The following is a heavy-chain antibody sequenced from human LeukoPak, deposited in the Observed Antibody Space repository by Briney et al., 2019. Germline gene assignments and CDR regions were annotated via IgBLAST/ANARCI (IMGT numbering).Heavy chain of an antibody. CDR1: GLTFSSYA. Sequence: GGSLRLSCAASGLTFSSYAMTWVRQAPGKGLEGVSVISGSGDSTYYADSVKGRFTISRDNSKNTLYLQMNSLRAEDTAVYYCARGLRAFDIWGQGTMVTVSS. J-gene: IGHJ3*02. CDR3: ARGLRAFDI. CDR2: ISGSGDST. V-gene: IGHV3-23*01.